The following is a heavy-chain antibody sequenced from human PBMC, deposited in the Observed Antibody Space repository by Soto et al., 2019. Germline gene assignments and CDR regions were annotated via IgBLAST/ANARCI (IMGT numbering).Heavy chain of an antibody. D-gene: IGHD3-3*01. J-gene: IGHJ6*02. Sequence: QVQLVQSGAEVKKPGSSVKVSCKASGGTFSSYAISWVRQAPGQGLEWMGGIIPIFGTANYAQKFQGRLTIAADESTSTAYMELSSLRSEDTAVYYCAGGGYYDFWSGYSYYYYGMDVWGQGTTVTVSS. CDR1: GGTFSSYA. CDR3: AGGGYYDFWSGYSYYYYGMDV. V-gene: IGHV1-69*01. CDR2: IIPIFGTA.